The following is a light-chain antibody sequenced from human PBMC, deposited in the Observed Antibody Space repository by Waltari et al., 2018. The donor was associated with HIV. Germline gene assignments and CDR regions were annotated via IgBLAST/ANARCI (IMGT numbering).Light chain of an antibody. CDR2: DNI. Sequence: QPPSVSAAPGQKVTISCSGSDSNIGKDYVSWYQQLPGTAPKVLIYDNIHRPSGIPDRFSGSKSGTSATLGITGLQTGDEADYYCGTWDFSLSAYVFGTGTKVTVL. J-gene: IGLJ1*01. CDR1: DSNIGKDY. CDR3: GTWDFSLSAYV. V-gene: IGLV1-51*01.